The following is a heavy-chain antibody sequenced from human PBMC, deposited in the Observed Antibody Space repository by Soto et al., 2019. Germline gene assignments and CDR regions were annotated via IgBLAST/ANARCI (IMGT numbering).Heavy chain of an antibody. J-gene: IGHJ3*02. CDR3: AKDQGYSSGWYRAGAFDI. CDR2: ISGSGGST. CDR1: GFPFSSYA. V-gene: IGHV3-23*01. Sequence: PGGSLRLSCAASGFPFSSYAMSWVRQAPGKGLEWVSAISGSGGSTYYADSVKGRFTISRDNSKNTLYLQMNSLRAEDTAVYYCAKDQGYSSGWYRAGAFDIWGQGTMVTVSS. D-gene: IGHD6-19*01.